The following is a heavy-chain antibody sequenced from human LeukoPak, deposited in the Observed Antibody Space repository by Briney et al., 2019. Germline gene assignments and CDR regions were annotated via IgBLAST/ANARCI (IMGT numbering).Heavy chain of an antibody. J-gene: IGHJ6*03. D-gene: IGHD6-13*01. CDR1: EYTFTGSY. CDR2: IDPNTGGT. Sequence: ASVKVSCKAPEYTFTGSYMHWVRQAPGQGLEWMGWIDPNTGGTNYAQRFQGRVTMTRDTSISTAYMELSRLRSDDTAVYYCARSQQLIVAFYYYYMDVWGKGTTVTVSS. CDR3: ARSQQLIVAFYYYYMDV. V-gene: IGHV1-2*02.